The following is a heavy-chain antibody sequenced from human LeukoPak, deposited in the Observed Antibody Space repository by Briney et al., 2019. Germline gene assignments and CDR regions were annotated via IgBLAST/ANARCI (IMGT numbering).Heavy chain of an antibody. CDR3: ARAALYYYGSGSYSGDP. CDR2: ISTYNGNI. Sequence: ASVKVSCKASGYTFTSYGITWVRQAPGQGLEWMGWISTYNGNINYAQNLQGRVTMTTDTSTNTAYMELRSLRSDDTAVYYCARAALYYYGSGSYSGDPWGQGTMVTVSS. D-gene: IGHD3-10*01. CDR1: GYTFTSYG. V-gene: IGHV1-18*01. J-gene: IGHJ3*01.